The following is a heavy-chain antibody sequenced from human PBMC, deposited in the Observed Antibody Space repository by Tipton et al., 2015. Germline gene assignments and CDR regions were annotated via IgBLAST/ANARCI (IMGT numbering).Heavy chain of an antibody. J-gene: IGHJ3*02. CDR3: ARQSGESSGWPSAFDI. CDR2: IYYSGSA. Sequence: TLSLTCTVSGDSISSSSYFWGWIRQPPGKGLEWIGSIYYSGSAYYNPSLKSRVTISVDTSQNQFSLKLSSVTAADTAVYYCARQSGESSGWPSAFDIWGQGTMVTVSS. D-gene: IGHD6-19*01. CDR1: GDSISSSSYF. V-gene: IGHV4-39*01.